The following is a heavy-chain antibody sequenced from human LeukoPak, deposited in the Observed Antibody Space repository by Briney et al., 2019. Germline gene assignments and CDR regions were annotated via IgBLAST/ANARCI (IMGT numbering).Heavy chain of an antibody. Sequence: VKPSETLSLTCTVSGGSISSYYWSWIRQPPGKGLEWLGYIYYSGSTNYNPSLKSRVTISVDTSKNQFSLKVSSVTAAETAVYYCAGRGAPVAGASSFDFWGQGTLVTVSS. CDR3: AGRGAPVAGASSFDF. CDR1: GGSISSYY. CDR2: IYYSGST. D-gene: IGHD6-19*01. V-gene: IGHV4-59*12. J-gene: IGHJ4*02.